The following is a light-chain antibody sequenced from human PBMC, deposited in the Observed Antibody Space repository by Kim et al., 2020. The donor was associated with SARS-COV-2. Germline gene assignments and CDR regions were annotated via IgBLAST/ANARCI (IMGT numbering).Light chain of an antibody. J-gene: IGLJ1*01. CDR2: DVS. CDR1: SSDVGGYNY. CDR3: SSYTSSSTRV. Sequence: GQSFTISCTGTSSDVGGYNYFSWYQQHPGKAPKFMIYDVSNRPSGVSNRFSGSKSGNTASLTISGLQAEDEADYYCSSYTSSSTRVFGTGTKVTVL. V-gene: IGLV2-14*03.